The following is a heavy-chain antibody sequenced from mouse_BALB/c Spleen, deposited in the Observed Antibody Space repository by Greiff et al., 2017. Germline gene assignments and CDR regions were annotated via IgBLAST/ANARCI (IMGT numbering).Heavy chain of an antibody. D-gene: IGHD2-14*01. Sequence: QVQLQQPGAELVKPGASVKLSCKASGYTFTSYWMHWVKQRPGQGLEWIGEINPSNGRTNYNEKFKSKATLTVDKSSSTAYMQLSSLTSEDSAVYYCHRYDVAYWGQGTLVTVSA. CDR3: HRYDVAY. CDR2: INPSNGRT. J-gene: IGHJ3*01. V-gene: IGHV1S81*02. CDR1: GYTFTSYW.